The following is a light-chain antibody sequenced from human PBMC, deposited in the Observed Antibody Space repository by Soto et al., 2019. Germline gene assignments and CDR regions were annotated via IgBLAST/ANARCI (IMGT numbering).Light chain of an antibody. CDR3: QPADSSGTYYV. CDR2: KDS. CDR1: ALPKQY. Sequence: SYELTQPPSVSVSPGQTARITCSGDALPKQYAYWYQQKPGQAPVLVIYKDSERPSGIPERFSGSSSGTTVTLTMSGVQAEDEADYYCQPADSSGTYYVFGTGTKVTVL. J-gene: IGLJ1*01. V-gene: IGLV3-25*02.